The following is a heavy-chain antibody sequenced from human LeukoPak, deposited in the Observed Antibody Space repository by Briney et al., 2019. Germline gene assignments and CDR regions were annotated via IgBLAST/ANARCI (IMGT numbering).Heavy chain of an antibody. Sequence: GGSLRLSCAASGFTFSSYAMSWVRQAPGKGLEWVSTISDSGSGGNTYYADSVKGRFTISRDNSKNTLYLQMNSLRAEDTAVYYCAKYGSGKKDQPNYYYYYYMDVWGKGTTVTISS. V-gene: IGHV3-23*01. CDR2: ISDSGSGGNT. J-gene: IGHJ6*03. CDR3: AKYGSGKKDQPNYYYYYYMDV. CDR1: GFTFSSYA. D-gene: IGHD3-10*01.